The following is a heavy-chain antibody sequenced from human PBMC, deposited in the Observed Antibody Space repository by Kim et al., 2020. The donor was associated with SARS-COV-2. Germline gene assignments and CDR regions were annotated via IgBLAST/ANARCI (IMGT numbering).Heavy chain of an antibody. Sequence: ASVKVSCKASGYTFTGYYMHWVRQAPGQGLEWMGWINPNSGGTNYAQKFQGWVTMTRDTSISTAYMELSRLRSDDTAVYYCARQGSRPSSSWYDAFDIWGQGTMVTVSS. D-gene: IGHD6-13*01. CDR2: INPNSGGT. CDR3: ARQGSRPSSSWYDAFDI. V-gene: IGHV1-2*04. CDR1: GYTFTGYY. J-gene: IGHJ3*02.